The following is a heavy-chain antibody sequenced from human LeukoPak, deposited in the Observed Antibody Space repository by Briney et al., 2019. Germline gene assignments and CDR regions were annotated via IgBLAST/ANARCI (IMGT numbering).Heavy chain of an antibody. D-gene: IGHD2-15*01. Sequence: SETLSLTCTVSGFSISGAYFWGWTRQPPGKGLEWIGSIYNDGSTHHNPSLWSRVSISVDTSKNDFSLKLTSVTAADTAVYYCARDLGYCSGGSCYSRPDYAFDIWGQGTMVTVSS. J-gene: IGHJ3*02. CDR1: GFSISGAYF. V-gene: IGHV4-38-2*02. CDR2: IYNDGST. CDR3: ARDLGYCSGGSCYSRPDYAFDI.